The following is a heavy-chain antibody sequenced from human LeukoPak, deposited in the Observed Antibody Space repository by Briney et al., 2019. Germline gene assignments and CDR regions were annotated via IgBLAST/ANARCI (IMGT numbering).Heavy chain of an antibody. CDR1: GGSISGNSYY. CDR2: IYYSGST. J-gene: IGHJ6*02. Sequence: SETLSLTCIVSGGSISGNSYYWSWIRQPPGKGLEWIGYIYYSGSTNYNPSLKSRVTISVDTSKNQFSLKLSSVTAADTAVYYCARERNEYYDFWSGYYGTPGDYYYGMDVWGQGTTVTVSS. V-gene: IGHV4-61*01. CDR3: ARERNEYYDFWSGYYGTPGDYYYGMDV. D-gene: IGHD3-3*01.